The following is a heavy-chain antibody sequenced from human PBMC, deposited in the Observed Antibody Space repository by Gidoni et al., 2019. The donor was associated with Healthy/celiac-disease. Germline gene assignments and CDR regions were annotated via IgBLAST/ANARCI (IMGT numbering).Heavy chain of an antibody. Sequence: EVQLVESGGGLVKPGGSLRLSCAASGFTFSNAWMSWVRQAPGKGLEWVGRIKSKTDGGTTDYAAPVKGRFTISRDDSKNTLYLQMNSLKTEDTAVYYCTTDTGGYYGSGSYYNRFDYWGQGTLVTVSS. D-gene: IGHD3-10*01. CDR1: GFTFSNAW. V-gene: IGHV3-15*01. CDR3: TTDTGGYYGSGSYYNRFDY. J-gene: IGHJ4*02. CDR2: IKSKTDGGTT.